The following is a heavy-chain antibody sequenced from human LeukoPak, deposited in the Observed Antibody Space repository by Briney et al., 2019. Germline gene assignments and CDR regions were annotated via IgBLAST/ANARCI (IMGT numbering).Heavy chain of an antibody. CDR3: ARGEMATTLDY. V-gene: IGHV4-4*07. D-gene: IGHD5-24*01. CDR1: GGSISSYY. CDR2: IYTSGST. J-gene: IGHJ4*02. Sequence: SETLSLTCTVSGGSISSYYWSWIRQPAGKGLEWIGRIYTSGSTNYNPSLKSRVTISVDTSKNQFSLKLTSVTAADTAVYYCARGEMATTLDYWGQGTLVTVSS.